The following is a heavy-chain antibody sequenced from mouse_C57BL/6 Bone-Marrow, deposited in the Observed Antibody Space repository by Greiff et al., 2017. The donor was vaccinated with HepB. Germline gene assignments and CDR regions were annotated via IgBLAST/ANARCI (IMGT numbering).Heavy chain of an antibody. J-gene: IGHJ2*01. CDR2: ISSGGSYT. CDR3: ARHAPPCYGSSYVDY. D-gene: IGHD1-1*01. CDR1: GFTFSSYG. Sequence: DVMLVESGGDLVKPGGSLKLSCAASGFTFSSYGMSWVRQTPDKRLEWVATISSGGSYTYYPDSVKGRFTISRDNAKNTLYLQMSSLKSEDTAMYYCARHAPPCYGSSYVDYWGQGTTLTVSS. V-gene: IGHV5-6*02.